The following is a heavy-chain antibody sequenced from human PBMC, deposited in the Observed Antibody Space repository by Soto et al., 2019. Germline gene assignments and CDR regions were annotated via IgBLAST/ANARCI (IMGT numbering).Heavy chain of an antibody. CDR2: ISQSGAT. CDR3: ARGIWNIEEMIYGFYFDP. D-gene: IGHD2-8*01. V-gene: IGHV4-59*12. CDR1: GGSITNYY. J-gene: IGHJ5*02. Sequence: SETLSLTCTVSGGSITNYYWSWIRHPAGKGLEWLGYISQSGATYYNPSLERRVTISMDRSKNAFSLNLSSVTADDTAVYYCARGIWNIEEMIYGFYFDPWGPGTLVTVSS.